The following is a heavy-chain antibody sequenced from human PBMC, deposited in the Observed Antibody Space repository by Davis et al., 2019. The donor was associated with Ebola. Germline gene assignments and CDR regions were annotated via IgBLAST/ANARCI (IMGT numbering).Heavy chain of an antibody. D-gene: IGHD6-13*01. CDR1: GFTFDDYA. CDR3: AKVIDSSAWYGYALDV. J-gene: IGHJ6*02. Sequence: GESLKISCAASGFTFDDYAMTWVRQAPGKGLEWVSGINWNGGSTGYADSVKGRFTISRDNSKNTLYLQMNSLRAEDTAVYYCAKVIDSSAWYGYALDVWGQGTTVTVSS. V-gene: IGHV3-20*04. CDR2: INWNGGST.